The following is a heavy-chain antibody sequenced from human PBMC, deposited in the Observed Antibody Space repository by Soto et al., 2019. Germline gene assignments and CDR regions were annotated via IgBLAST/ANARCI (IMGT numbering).Heavy chain of an antibody. CDR2: IYHSGST. D-gene: IGHD3-22*01. J-gene: IGHJ4*02. CDR1: GGSISSGGYS. Sequence: SETLSLTCAVSGGSISSGGYSWSWIRQPPGKGLEWIGYIYHSGSTYYNPSLKSRVTISVDRSKNQFSLKLSSVTAADTAVYYCARGPNYYDSLYYFDYWGQGTLVTVS. V-gene: IGHV4-30-2*01. CDR3: ARGPNYYDSLYYFDY.